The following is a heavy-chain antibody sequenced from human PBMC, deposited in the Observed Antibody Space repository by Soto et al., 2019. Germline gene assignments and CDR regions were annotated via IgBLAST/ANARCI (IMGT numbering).Heavy chain of an antibody. J-gene: IGHJ6*02. CDR2: IKQDGSDM. Sequence: PGGSLRLSCAACGFTFSTYWMSWVRRAPGKGLEWVAHIKQDGSDMYYADSVKGRFTISRDNAKNTLYLQMNSLRAEDTAVYYCAREYDYYYYYGMDVWGQGTTVTVSS. CDR1: GFTFSTYW. V-gene: IGHV3-7*01. CDR3: AREYDYYYYYGMDV.